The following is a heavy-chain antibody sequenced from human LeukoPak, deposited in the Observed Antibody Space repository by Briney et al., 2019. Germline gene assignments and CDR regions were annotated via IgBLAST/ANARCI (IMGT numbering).Heavy chain of an antibody. Sequence: SETLSLTCTVSGGSISSSSYYWGWIRQPPGKGLEWIGSIYFSGGTYYNPSLKSRVTISVDTSKNQFSLKLRSVTAADTATYYCARWPNYDPLYLIWGQGKMVTVSS. J-gene: IGHJ3*02. D-gene: IGHD3-3*01. CDR1: GGSISSSSYY. CDR3: ARWPNYDPLYLI. V-gene: IGHV4-39*01. CDR2: IYFSGGT.